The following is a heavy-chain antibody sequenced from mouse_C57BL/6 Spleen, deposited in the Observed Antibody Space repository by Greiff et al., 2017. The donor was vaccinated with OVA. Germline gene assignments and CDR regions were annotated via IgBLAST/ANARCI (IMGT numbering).Heavy chain of an antibody. CDR2: IYPGSGSP. CDR3: ARPILYGNYSMDY. Sequence: QVQLQQPGAELVKPGASVKMSCKASGYTFTSYWITWVKQRPGQGLEWIGDIYPGSGSPNYNEKFKSKATLTVDTSSSTAYMQLSSLTSEDSAVYYCARPILYGNYSMDYWGQGTSVTVSS. V-gene: IGHV1-55*01. D-gene: IGHD2-1*01. CDR1: GYTFTSYW. J-gene: IGHJ4*01.